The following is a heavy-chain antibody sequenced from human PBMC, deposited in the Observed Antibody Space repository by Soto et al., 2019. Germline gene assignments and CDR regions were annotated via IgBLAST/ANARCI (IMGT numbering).Heavy chain of an antibody. CDR2: INHSGST. V-gene: IGHV4-34*01. CDR3: ARTLRSRGYFDY. CDR1: GGSFSGYY. J-gene: IGHJ4*02. D-gene: IGHD4-17*01. Sequence: SETLSLTCAVYGGSFSGYYWSWIRQPPGKGLEWIGEINHSGSTNYNPSLKSRVTISVDTSKNQFSLKLSSVTAADTAVYYCARTLRSRGYFDYWGQGTLVTVSS.